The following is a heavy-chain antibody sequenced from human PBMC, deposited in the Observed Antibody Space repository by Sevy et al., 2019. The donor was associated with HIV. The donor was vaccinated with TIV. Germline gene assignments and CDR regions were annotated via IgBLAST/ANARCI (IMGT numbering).Heavy chain of an antibody. V-gene: IGHV3-21*04. CDR3: ARVGGLTDYGMDV. CDR2: ISSSSSYI. D-gene: IGHD1-26*01. CDR1: GFTFSPYS. J-gene: IGHJ6*02. Sequence: GGSLRLSCAASGFTFSPYSMNWVRQAPGKGLEWVSSISSSSSYIYYADSVKGRFIISRDNAKNSLYLQMNSLRAEDTAVYYCARVGGLTDYGMDVWGQGTTVTVSS.